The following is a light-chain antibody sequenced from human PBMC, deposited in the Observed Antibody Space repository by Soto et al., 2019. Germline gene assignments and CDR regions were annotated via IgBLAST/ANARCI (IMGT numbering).Light chain of an antibody. CDR2: DSS. Sequence: EIVLTQSPGTLSLSPGDRGRLSCRASQNLGTLYLAWFQQKSGQAPRLLIYDSSTRATGFPDRFSGSGSGTDFTLTIIRLEPEDFAVYYCQEFASNFGGGTKVDIK. CDR1: QNLGTLY. V-gene: IGKV3-20*01. CDR3: QEFASN. J-gene: IGKJ4*01.